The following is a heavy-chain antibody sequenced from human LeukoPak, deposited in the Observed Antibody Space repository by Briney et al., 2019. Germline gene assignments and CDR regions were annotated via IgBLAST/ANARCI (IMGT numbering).Heavy chain of an antibody. Sequence: RGASVEVSCKASGYTFTGYYMHWVRQAPGQGLEWMGWINPNSGGTNYAQKFQGRVTMTRDTSISTAYMELSRLRSDDTAVYYCARDNGDYDGPDYWGQGTLVTVSS. D-gene: IGHD4-17*01. CDR1: GYTFTGYY. V-gene: IGHV1-2*02. J-gene: IGHJ4*02. CDR2: INPNSGGT. CDR3: ARDNGDYDGPDY.